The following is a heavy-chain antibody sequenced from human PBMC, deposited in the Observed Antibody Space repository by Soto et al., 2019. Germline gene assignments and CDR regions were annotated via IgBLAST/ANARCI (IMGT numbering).Heavy chain of an antibody. CDR3: ARVTSMVRGVIDNWFDP. Sequence: SVKVSCKASGCTFSSYAIHWVRQAPGQGLEWMGGIIPMYGPAKYAQRFQGRVTITADESTTTVYMELTSLTSQDTAVYYCARVTSMVRGVIDNWFDPWGHGTLVTVSS. D-gene: IGHD3-10*01. J-gene: IGHJ5*02. CDR2: IIPMYGPA. CDR1: GCTFSSYA. V-gene: IGHV1-69*13.